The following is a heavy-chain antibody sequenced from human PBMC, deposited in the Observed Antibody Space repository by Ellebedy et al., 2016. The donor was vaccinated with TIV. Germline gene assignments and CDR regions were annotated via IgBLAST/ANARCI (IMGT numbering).Heavy chain of an antibody. CDR3: AKGYGSGSYYIIPSDY. CDR1: GFIFSTFA. J-gene: IGHJ4*02. V-gene: IGHV3-23*01. D-gene: IGHD3-10*01. CDR2: ISGSGDRT. Sequence: GESLKISCAASGFIFSTFAMSWVRQAPGKGLEWVSAISGSGDRTYYAESVKGRFTISRDNSKNTLNLQMNSLRAEDTAVYYCAKGYGSGSYYIIPSDYWGQGTLVTVSS.